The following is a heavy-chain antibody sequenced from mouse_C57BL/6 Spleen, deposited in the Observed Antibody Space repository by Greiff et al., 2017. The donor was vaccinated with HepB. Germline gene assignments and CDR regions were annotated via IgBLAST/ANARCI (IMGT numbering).Heavy chain of an antibody. J-gene: IGHJ4*01. CDR2: IDPETGGT. V-gene: IGHV1-15*01. D-gene: IGHD1-1*01. CDR3: TSHYYGSSYAMDY. CDR1: GYTFTDYE. Sequence: VKLQESGAELVRPGASVTLSCKASGYTFTDYEMHWVKQTPVHGLEWIGAIDPETGGTAYNQKFKGKAILTADKSSSTAYMELRSLTSEDSAVYSCTSHYYGSSYAMDYWGQGTSVTVSS.